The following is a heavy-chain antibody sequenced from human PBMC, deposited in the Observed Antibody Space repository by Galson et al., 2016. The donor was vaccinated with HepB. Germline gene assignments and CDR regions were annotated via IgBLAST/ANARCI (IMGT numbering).Heavy chain of an antibody. D-gene: IGHD7-27*01. CDR3: ARSHLLGRGFGG. J-gene: IGHJ4*02. CDR1: GDSVSNNNAG. CDR2: TFYRSDWQN. Sequence: CAISGDSVSNNNAGWYWIRQSPSRGLECLGRTFYRSDWQNDYAESVKSRITINPDTSKNEFSLHLSSWTPEDTGVYYRARSHLLGRGFGGWGPGTGVTVSS. V-gene: IGHV6-1*01.